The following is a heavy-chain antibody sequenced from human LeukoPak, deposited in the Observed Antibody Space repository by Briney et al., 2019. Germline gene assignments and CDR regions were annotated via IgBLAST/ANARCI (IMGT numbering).Heavy chain of an antibody. Sequence: PGWSLRLSCAASGFTFSDYYMSWIRPAPAKGLEWVSYISSSGSTIYYADSVKGRFTISRDNAKNSLYLQMNSLRSEDTAVYYCARDLSDYVWGSYREDYGMDVWGQGTTVTVSS. CDR2: ISSSGSTI. V-gene: IGHV3-11*01. D-gene: IGHD3-16*02. J-gene: IGHJ6*02. CDR1: GFTFSDYY. CDR3: ARDLSDYVWGSYREDYGMDV.